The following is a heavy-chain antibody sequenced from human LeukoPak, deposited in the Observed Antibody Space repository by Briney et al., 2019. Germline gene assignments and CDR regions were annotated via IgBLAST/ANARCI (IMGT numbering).Heavy chain of an antibody. CDR3: ARRRGIAAAGLRD. J-gene: IGHJ4*02. V-gene: IGHV4-59*12. Sequence: SETLSLTCTVSGGSISSYYWSWIRQPPGKGLEWIGYIYYSGSTNYNPSLKSRVTISVDTSKNQFSLKLSSVTAADTAVYYCARRRGIAAAGLRDWGQGTLVTVSS. CDR2: IYYSGST. CDR1: GGSISSYY. D-gene: IGHD6-13*01.